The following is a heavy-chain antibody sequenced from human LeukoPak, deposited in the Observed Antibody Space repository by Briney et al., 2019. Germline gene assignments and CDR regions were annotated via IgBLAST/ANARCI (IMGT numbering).Heavy chain of an antibody. CDR3: ARYYYGSGSYYYFDY. CDR2: IYYSGST. J-gene: IGHJ4*02. V-gene: IGHV4-39*01. D-gene: IGHD3-10*01. CDR1: GGSISNSSYF. Sequence: SETLSLTCTVSGGSISNSSYFWGWIRQPPGKGLEWIGSIYYSGSTYYNPSLKSRVTISVDTSKNQFSLKLSSVTAADTAVYYCARYYYGSGSYYYFDYWGQGTLVTVSS.